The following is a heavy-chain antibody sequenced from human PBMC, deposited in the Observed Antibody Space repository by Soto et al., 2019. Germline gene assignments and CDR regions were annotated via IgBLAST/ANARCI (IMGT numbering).Heavy chain of an antibody. Sequence: PSETLSLTCAVSGGSISSGGYSWSWIRQPPGKGLEWIGYIYHSGSTYYNPSLKSRVTISVDTSKNQFSLKLSSVTAADTAVYYCARVGCSGGSCRHGKLDPWGQGTLVTVSS. CDR2: IYHSGST. D-gene: IGHD2-15*01. CDR1: GGSISSGGYS. CDR3: ARVGCSGGSCRHGKLDP. V-gene: IGHV4-30-2*01. J-gene: IGHJ5*02.